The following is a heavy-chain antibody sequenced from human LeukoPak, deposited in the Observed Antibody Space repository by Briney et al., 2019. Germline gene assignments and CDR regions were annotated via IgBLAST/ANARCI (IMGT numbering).Heavy chain of an antibody. J-gene: IGHJ5*02. CDR3: ARARQWAGFDP. V-gene: IGHV4-61*05. CDR2: IYYSGST. CDR1: GGSISSSSYY. Sequence: SETLSLTCTVSGGSISSSSYYWGWIRQPPGNGLEWIGYIYYSGSTNYNPSLKSRVTISVDTSKNQFSLKLSSVTAADTAVYYCARARQWAGFDPWGQGTLVTVSS. D-gene: IGHD1-26*01.